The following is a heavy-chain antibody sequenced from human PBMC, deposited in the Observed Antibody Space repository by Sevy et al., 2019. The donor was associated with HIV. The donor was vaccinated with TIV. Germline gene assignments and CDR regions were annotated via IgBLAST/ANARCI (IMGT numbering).Heavy chain of an antibody. D-gene: IGHD2-2*01. CDR1: GGTFSSYA. CDR2: IIPIPGIP. Sequence: ASVKVSCKASGGTFSSYAINWVRQAPGQGLEWMGRIIPIPGIPNYAQKFQGRVTITADKSTSTADMELSSRRSEDTAVYYCARDASSYCTSYSGYGGWFDPWGQGTLVTVSS. V-gene: IGHV1-69*04. CDR3: ARDASSYCTSYSGYGGWFDP. J-gene: IGHJ5*02.